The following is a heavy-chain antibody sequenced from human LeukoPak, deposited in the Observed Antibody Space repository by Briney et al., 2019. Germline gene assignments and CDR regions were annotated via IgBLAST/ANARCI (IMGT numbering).Heavy chain of an antibody. CDR2: VSGSGSST. CDR3: ARDHSSGWYQYYFDY. J-gene: IGHJ4*02. V-gene: IGHV3-23*01. D-gene: IGHD6-19*01. Sequence: GGSLRRSCAASGFTFISYAMSWVRQAPGKGLEWVSAVSGSGSSTYYADSVKGRFTISRDNSKNTLYLQMNSLRAEDTAVYYCARDHSSGWYQYYFDYWGQGTLVTVSS. CDR1: GFTFISYA.